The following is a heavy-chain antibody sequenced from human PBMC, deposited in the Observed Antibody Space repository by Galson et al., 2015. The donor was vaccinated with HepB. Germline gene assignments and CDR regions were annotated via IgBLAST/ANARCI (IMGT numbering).Heavy chain of an antibody. J-gene: IGHJ6*03. CDR1: GFTFNNYA. CDR3: ARVESYSSGSGDYYYYYYMDV. CDR2: INSGSGGTT. V-gene: IGHV3-23*01. D-gene: IGHD6-19*01. Sequence: SLRLSCAASGFTFNNYAMNWVRQAPGKGLEWVSAINSGSGGTTYYVDSVKGRLTISRDNSKNTLYLQMNSLRAEDTAVYYCARVESYSSGSGDYYYYYYMDVWGKGTTVTVSS.